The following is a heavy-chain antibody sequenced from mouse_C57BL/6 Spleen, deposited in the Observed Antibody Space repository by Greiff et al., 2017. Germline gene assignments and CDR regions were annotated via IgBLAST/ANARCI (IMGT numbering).Heavy chain of an antibody. CDR3: TVYDYDGGFAY. J-gene: IGHJ3*01. CDR1: GFTFSNYW. D-gene: IGHD2-4*01. CDR2: IRLKSDNYAT. V-gene: IGHV6-3*01. Sequence: EVQRVESGGGLVQPGGSMKLSCVASGFTFSNYWMNWVRQSPEKGLEWVAQIRLKSDNYATHYAESVKGRFTISRDDSTSSVYLQMNNLRAEDTGIYYCTVYDYDGGFAYWGQGTLVTVSA.